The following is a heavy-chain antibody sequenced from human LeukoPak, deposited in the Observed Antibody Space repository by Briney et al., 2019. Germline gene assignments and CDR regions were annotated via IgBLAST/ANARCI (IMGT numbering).Heavy chain of an antibody. V-gene: IGHV3-21*01. CDR1: GFRFVSYS. D-gene: IGHD2-2*02. J-gene: IGHJ3*02. CDR2: ITSSSSYI. CDR3: ARDEYCSSTSCYSAFDI. Sequence: GGSLRLSCAASGFRFVSYSMNWVRQAPGKGLEWVSSITSSSSYIYHADSVKGRFTISRDHAKNSLYLQMNSLRAEDTAVYYCARDEYCSSTSCYSAFDIWGQGTMVTVSS.